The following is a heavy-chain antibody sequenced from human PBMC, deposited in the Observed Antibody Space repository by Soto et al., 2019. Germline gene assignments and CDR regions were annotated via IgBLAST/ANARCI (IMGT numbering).Heavy chain of an antibody. Sequence: QVQLVESGGGVVQPGRSLRLSCAASGFTFSSYTMHWVRQTPGKGLEWVADISYDGGDKYYADSVKGRFTISRDNSKNTVYLQMNSLRPEDTSVYYCAREYRLAVVAPGYWGQGILVTVSS. CDR1: GFTFSSYT. D-gene: IGHD3-22*01. CDR2: ISYDGGDK. CDR3: AREYRLAVVAPGY. V-gene: IGHV3-30-3*01. J-gene: IGHJ4*02.